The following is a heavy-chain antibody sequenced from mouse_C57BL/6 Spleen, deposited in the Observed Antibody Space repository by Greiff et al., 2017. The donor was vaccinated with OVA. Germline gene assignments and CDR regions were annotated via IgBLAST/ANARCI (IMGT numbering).Heavy chain of an antibody. V-gene: IGHV14-4*01. CDR2: IDPENGDT. J-gene: IGHJ3*01. CDR1: GFNIKDDY. Sequence: EVQLQQSGAELVRPGASVKLSCTASGFNIKDDYMHWVKQRPEQGLEWIGWIDPENGDTEYASKFQGKATITADTSSNPAYLQLSSLTSEDTAVYYCTTDGSSYPPWFAYWGQGTLVTVSA. CDR3: TTDGSSYPPWFAY. D-gene: IGHD1-1*01.